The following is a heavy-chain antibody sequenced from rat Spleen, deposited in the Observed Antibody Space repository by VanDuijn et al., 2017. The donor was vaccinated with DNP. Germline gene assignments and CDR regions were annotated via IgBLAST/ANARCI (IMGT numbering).Heavy chain of an antibody. Sequence: EVQLVESGGGLVQPGRSLKLSCAASGLTFSDYNMAWVRQAPEKGLEWVATIIYDGSRTFYRDSVKGRFTISRDNAKSTLYLQMDSLRSEDTATYYCARHNYGSYLPDYWGQGVMVTVSS. CDR2: IIYDGSRT. CDR3: ARHNYGSYLPDY. D-gene: IGHD1-3*01. V-gene: IGHV5S10*01. J-gene: IGHJ2*01. CDR1: GLTFSDYN.